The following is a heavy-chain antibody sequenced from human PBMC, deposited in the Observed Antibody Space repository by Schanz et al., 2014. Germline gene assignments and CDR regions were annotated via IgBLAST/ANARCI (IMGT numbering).Heavy chain of an antibody. CDR2: MSYDGSIK. D-gene: IGHD2-2*01. CDR3: AKDSTHIDIVLVPTAIDY. J-gene: IGHJ4*02. CDR1: GFTFSSYA. Sequence: GQLLESGGGLIQPGGSLRLSCAVSGFTFSSYAMHWVRQAPGKGLEWVAAMSYDGSIKYYGDSVKGRFTISRDNSKNTLYLHMNTLRSEDTAVYYCAKDSTHIDIVLVPTAIDYWGQGTLVTVSS. V-gene: IGHV3-30*18.